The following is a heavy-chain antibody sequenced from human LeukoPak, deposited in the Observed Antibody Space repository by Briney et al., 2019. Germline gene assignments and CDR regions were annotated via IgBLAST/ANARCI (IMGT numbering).Heavy chain of an antibody. CDR3: ARTYYYDSSGYYSAIYDAFDI. D-gene: IGHD3-22*01. CDR1: GGSFSGYY. V-gene: IGHV4-39*01. CDR2: IYYSGST. J-gene: IGHJ3*02. Sequence: SETLSLTCAVYGGSFSGYYWGWIRQPPGKGLEWIGSIYYSGSTYYNPSLKSRVTISVDTSKNQFSLKLSSVTAADTAVYYCARTYYYDSSGYYSAIYDAFDIWGQGTMVTVSS.